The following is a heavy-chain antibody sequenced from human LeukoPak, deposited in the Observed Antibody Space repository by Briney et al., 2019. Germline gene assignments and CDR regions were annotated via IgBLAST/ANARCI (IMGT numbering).Heavy chain of an antibody. Sequence: PSETLSLTCTVSGGSISSSSYYWGWIRQPPGKGLEWIGSIYYSGSTYYNPPLKSRVTISVDTSKNQFSLKLSSVTAADTAVYYCARRDWGTYDYNRLFDYWGQGTLVTVSS. D-gene: IGHD3-16*01. J-gene: IGHJ4*02. CDR2: IYYSGST. CDR1: GGSISSSSYY. CDR3: ARRDWGTYDYNRLFDY. V-gene: IGHV4-39*01.